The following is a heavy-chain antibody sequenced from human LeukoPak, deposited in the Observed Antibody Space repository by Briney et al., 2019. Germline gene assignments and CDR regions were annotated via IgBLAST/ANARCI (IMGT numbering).Heavy chain of an antibody. CDR3: ARRPRGTIFGVVTNWFDP. D-gene: IGHD3-3*01. J-gene: IGHJ5*02. V-gene: IGHV4-34*01. CDR2: INHSGST. Sequence: SETLSLTCAVYDGSFSGYYWSWIRQPPGKGLEWIGEINHSGSTNYNPSLKSRVTISVDTSKNQFSLKLSSVTAADAAVYYCARRPRGTIFGVVTNWFDPWGQGTLVTVSS. CDR1: DGSFSGYY.